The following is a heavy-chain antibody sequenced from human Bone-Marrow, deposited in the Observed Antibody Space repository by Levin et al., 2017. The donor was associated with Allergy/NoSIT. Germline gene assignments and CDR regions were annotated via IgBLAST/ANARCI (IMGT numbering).Heavy chain of an antibody. Sequence: GESLKISCAASGFTFSSYWMSWVRQAPGKGLEWVANIKQDGSDKYYVGSVKGRFTISRDNAKNSLYLQMNSLRVDDTAVYYCARKDWGLWGGWGQGTLVTVSS. V-gene: IGHV3-7*01. CDR1: GFTFSSYW. J-gene: IGHJ4*02. D-gene: IGHD7-27*01. CDR3: ARKDWGLWGG. CDR2: IKQDGSDK.